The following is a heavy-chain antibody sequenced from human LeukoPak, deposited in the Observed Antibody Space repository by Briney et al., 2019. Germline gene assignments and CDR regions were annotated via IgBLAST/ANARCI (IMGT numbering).Heavy chain of an antibody. CDR1: GGSISSSSYY. CDR3: ARDYNDYAFDY. V-gene: IGHV4-39*07. CDR2: IYHSGST. D-gene: IGHD4-17*01. Sequence: SETLSLTCTVSGGSISSSSYYWGWIRQPPGKGLEWIGSIYHSGSTYYNPSLKSRVTISVDTSKNQFSLKLISVTAADTAVYYCARDYNDYAFDYWGQGALVTVSS. J-gene: IGHJ4*02.